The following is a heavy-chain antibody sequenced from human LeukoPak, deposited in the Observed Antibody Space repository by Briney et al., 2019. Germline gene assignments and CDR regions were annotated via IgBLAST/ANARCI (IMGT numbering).Heavy chain of an antibody. V-gene: IGHV1-18*01. D-gene: IGHD1-26*01. CDR3: ARVGDSGSYYLPYFDY. CDR1: GYTFTSYG. Sequence: GASVKVSCKASGYTFTSYGISWARQAPGQGLEWMGWISAYNGNTNYAQKLQGRVTMTIDTSTSTAYMELRSLRSDDTAVYYCARVGDSGSYYLPYFDYWGQGTLVTVSS. J-gene: IGHJ4*02. CDR2: ISAYNGNT.